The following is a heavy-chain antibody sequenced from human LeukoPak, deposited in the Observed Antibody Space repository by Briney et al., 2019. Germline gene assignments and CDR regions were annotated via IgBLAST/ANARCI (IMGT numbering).Heavy chain of an antibody. CDR2: IYYSGST. Sequence: PSETLSLTCTVSGGSISSSSYYWGWIRQPPGKGLEWIGSIYYSGSTYYNPSLKSRVTISVDTSKNQFSLKLSSVTAADTAVYYCARDYYDYVWGSYRDRAAFDIWGQGTMVTVSS. D-gene: IGHD3-16*02. CDR1: GGSISSSSYY. J-gene: IGHJ3*02. V-gene: IGHV4-39*07. CDR3: ARDYYDYVWGSYRDRAAFDI.